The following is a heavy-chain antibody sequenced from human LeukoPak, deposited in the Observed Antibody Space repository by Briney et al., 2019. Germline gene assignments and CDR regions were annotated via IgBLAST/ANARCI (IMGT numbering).Heavy chain of an antibody. CDR3: ARAAYGVAIDY. J-gene: IGHJ4*02. CDR2: VYYSGTT. D-gene: IGHD4/OR15-4a*01. Sequence: SETLSLTCTVSGGSISSGGYYWSWLRQHRGKGLEWIGYVYYSGTTYYNPSLKSRVTISVDTSKNQFSLKLSSVTAADTAVYYCARAAYGVAIDYWGQGTLVTVSS. CDR1: GGSISSGGYY. V-gene: IGHV4-31*03.